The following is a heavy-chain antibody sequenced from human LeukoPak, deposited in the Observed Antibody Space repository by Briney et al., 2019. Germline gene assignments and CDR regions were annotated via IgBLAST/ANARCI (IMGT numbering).Heavy chain of an antibody. Sequence: GGSLRLSCAASGFSFSDYLMSWVRQAPGKGLEWVAYTKEDGSDKYYVDSVEGRFTISRDNAENSLSLQMNSLRADDTAVYYCARVGGSGWHDYWGQGTLVTVSS. D-gene: IGHD6-19*01. CDR3: ARVGGSGWHDY. CDR1: GFSFSDYL. J-gene: IGHJ4*02. V-gene: IGHV3-7*05. CDR2: TKEDGSDK.